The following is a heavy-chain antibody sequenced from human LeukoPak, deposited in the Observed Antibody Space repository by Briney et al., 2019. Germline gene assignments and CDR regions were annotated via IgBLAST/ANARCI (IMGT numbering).Heavy chain of an antibody. CDR2: ISANGVST. CDR1: GFTFRIYG. CDR3: AKDNSYGNFDY. V-gene: IGHV3-23*01. J-gene: IGHJ4*02. D-gene: IGHD5-18*01. Sequence: PGGSLRLSCAASGFTFRIYGMSWVRQAPGKGLEWVSAISANGVSTYSADSVKGRFTMSRDNSKNTLYLQMNSLRAEDTAVYYCAKDNSYGNFDYWGQGTLVTVSS.